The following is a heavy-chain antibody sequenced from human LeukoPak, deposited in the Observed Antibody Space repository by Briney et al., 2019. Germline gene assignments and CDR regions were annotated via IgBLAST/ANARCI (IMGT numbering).Heavy chain of an antibody. J-gene: IGHJ4*02. D-gene: IGHD3-16*01. CDR2: IYYSGST. CDR3: ASRSSHGLLGY. V-gene: IGHV4-39*07. Sequence: PSETLSLTCTVSGGSISSSSYYWGWIRQPPGKGLEWIGSIYYSGSTNYNPSLKSRVTISVDTSKNQFSLKLSSVTAADTAVYYCASRSSHGLLGYWGQGTLVTVSS. CDR1: GGSISSSSYY.